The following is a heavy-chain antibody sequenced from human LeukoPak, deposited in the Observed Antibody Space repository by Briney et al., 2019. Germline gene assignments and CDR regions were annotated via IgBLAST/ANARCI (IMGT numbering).Heavy chain of an antibody. CDR1: GFTFSSYA. CDR2: ISYDGSNK. J-gene: IGHJ4*02. D-gene: IGHD3-10*01. CDR3: AKGRAVRGPTTPYFDY. V-gene: IGHV3-30*04. Sequence: GGSLRLSCAASGFTFSSYAMHWVRQAPGKGLEWVAVISYDGSNKYYADSVKGQFTISRDNSKNTLYLQMNSLRAEDTAVYYCAKGRAVRGPTTPYFDYWGQGTLVTVSS.